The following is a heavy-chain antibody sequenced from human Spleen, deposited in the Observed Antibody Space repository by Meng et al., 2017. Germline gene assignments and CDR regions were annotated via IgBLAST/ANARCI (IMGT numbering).Heavy chain of an antibody. CDR3: AKESSIAARYVFDY. D-gene: IGHD6-6*01. J-gene: IGHJ4*02. V-gene: IGHV6-1*01. CDR1: GDSVSSNSAA. CDR2: TYYRSKWYN. Sequence: QGQLQQSGPGLVKPSQTLSLTCAISGDSVSSNSAAWNWIRQSLSRGLEWLGRTYYRSKWYNDYAVSVKSRITINPDTSKNQFSLQLNSATPEDTAVYYCAKESSIAARYVFDYWGQGTLVTVSS.